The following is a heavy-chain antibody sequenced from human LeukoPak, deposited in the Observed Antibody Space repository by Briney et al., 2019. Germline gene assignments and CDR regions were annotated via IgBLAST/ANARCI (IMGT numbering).Heavy chain of an antibody. CDR1: GFTFSSYA. Sequence: GGSLRLSCAASGFTFSSYAMSWVRQAPGKGLEWVSAISGSGGSTYYADSVKGRFTISRDNSKNTLYLQMNSLRAEDTAVYYCARVGKAYCSGDCFIDSWGQGTLVTVSS. J-gene: IGHJ4*02. D-gene: IGHD2-21*01. V-gene: IGHV3-23*01. CDR3: ARVGKAYCSGDCFIDS. CDR2: ISGSGGST.